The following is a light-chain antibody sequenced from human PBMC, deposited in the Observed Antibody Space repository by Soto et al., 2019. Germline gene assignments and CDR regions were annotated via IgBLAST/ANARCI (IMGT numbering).Light chain of an antibody. J-gene: IGLJ2*01. CDR1: SGHSSYA. CDR2: LNSDGSH. V-gene: IGLV4-69*01. Sequence: QSVLTQSPSASASLGASVKLTCTLSSGHSSYAIAWHQQQPEKGPRFLMNLNSDGSHSKGDGIPDRFSGSSSGAERSLIISSLQSEDEADYYCQTWGTGIQVFGGGTKLNVL. CDR3: QTWGTGIQV.